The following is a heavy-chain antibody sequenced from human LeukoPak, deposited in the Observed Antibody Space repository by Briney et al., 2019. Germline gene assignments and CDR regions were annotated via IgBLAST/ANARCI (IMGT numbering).Heavy chain of an antibody. CDR2: ISYDGSNK. CDR3: AKATGAVAGRIDY. D-gene: IGHD6-19*01. Sequence: GGSLRLSCAASGFTFSSYGMHWVRQAPGKGLEWVAVISYDGSNKYYVDSVKGRFTISRDNSKNTLYLQMNSLRAEDTAVYYCAKATGAVAGRIDYWGQGTLVTVSS. V-gene: IGHV3-30*18. J-gene: IGHJ4*02. CDR1: GFTFSSYG.